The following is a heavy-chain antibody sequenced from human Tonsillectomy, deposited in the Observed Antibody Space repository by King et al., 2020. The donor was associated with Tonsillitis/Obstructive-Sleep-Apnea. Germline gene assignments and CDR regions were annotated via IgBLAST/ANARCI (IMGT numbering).Heavy chain of an antibody. CDR2: ISGSGGIT. CDR1: GFTFSSYA. CDR3: AKRNLPVPDTSRSGYYYMDV. Sequence: VQLVESGGGLVQPGGSLRLSCAASGFTFSSYAMTWIRQAPGKGLEWVSAISGSGGITYYADAVKGRFPISRDNSKGTLYLQMSSLRAEDTAVYYCAKRNLPVPDTSRSGYYYMDVWGQGTTVTVSS. J-gene: IGHJ6*03. V-gene: IGHV3-23*04. D-gene: IGHD2-2*01.